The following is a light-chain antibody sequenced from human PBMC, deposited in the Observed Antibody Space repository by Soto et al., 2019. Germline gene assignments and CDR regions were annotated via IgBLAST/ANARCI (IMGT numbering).Light chain of an antibody. Sequence: DIQLTQSLSFLSASVGDRVTITCRASQGISSYLAWYQQKPGKAPKLLIYAASTLQSGVPSRFSGSGSGTEFTLTISSLQPEDFATYYCQQLNSFPITFGQGTRLEIK. V-gene: IGKV1-9*01. CDR1: QGISSY. J-gene: IGKJ5*01. CDR3: QQLNSFPIT. CDR2: AAS.